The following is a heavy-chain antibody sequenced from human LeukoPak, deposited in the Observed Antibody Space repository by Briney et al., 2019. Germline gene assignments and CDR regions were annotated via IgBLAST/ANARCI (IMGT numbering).Heavy chain of an antibody. V-gene: IGHV3-48*04. Sequence: ETLSLTCAVSGGSISSSNWWSWVRQPPGKGLEWVSYISSSSSTIYYADSVKGRFTISRDNAKNSLYLQMNSLRAEDTAVYYCARDILTGSQSRFQHWGQGTLVTVSS. CDR2: ISSSSSTI. CDR1: GGSISSSN. D-gene: IGHD3-9*01. J-gene: IGHJ1*01. CDR3: ARDILTGSQSRFQH.